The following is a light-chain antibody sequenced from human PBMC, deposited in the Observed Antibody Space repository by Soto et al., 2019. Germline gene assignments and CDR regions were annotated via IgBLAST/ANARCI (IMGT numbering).Light chain of an antibody. CDR2: GAS. J-gene: IGKJ1*01. CDR1: QSISTW. V-gene: IGKV1-5*01. Sequence: DVQMTQSPSTLSASVGDRVTITCRASQSISTWLTWYQQKPGKAPKVLIYGASSLESGVPSRFSGSGSGTEFTFTITSLQPGDSATYYCQHYSTYPWTFGQGTKVVIK. CDR3: QHYSTYPWT.